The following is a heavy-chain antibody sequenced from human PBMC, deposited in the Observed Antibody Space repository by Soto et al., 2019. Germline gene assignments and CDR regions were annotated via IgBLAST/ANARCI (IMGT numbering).Heavy chain of an antibody. CDR2: MNPNSGNT. CDR1: GYTFTSYD. J-gene: IGHJ6*02. V-gene: IGHV1-8*01. Sequence: QVQLVQSGAEVKKPGASVKVSCKASGYTFTSYDINWVRQATGQGLEWMGWMNPNSGNTGYAQKFQGRVTMPRNTSISTAYMELSSLRSEDTAVYYCARWPDGYYYYCMDVWGQGTTVTVSS. CDR3: ARWPDGYYYYCMDV.